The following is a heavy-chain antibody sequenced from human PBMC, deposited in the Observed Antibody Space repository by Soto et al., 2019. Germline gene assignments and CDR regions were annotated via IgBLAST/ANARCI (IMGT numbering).Heavy chain of an antibody. CDR3: ARGGIPPSGYGIAYAMDV. J-gene: IGHJ6*02. CDR1: GVSISGSRYY. V-gene: IGHV4-39*01. D-gene: IGHD1-26*01. CDR2: IYYSGST. Sequence: SETLSLTCTVSGVSISGSRYYWGWIRQPPGRGLEWIGNIYYSGSTYYTPALKSRVTLSVDTSKNQFSLNLNSVTAADTAVYYCARGGIPPSGYGIAYAMDVWGQGTTVTVSS.